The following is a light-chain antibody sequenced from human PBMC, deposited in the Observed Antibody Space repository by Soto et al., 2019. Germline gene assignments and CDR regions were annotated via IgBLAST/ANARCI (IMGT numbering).Light chain of an antibody. CDR1: NSNIGTNT. Sequence: QSVLTQPPSASATPGQRVTISCSGSNSNIGTNTVNWYQQLPGAAPRPLIYTNNQRPSGVPQRFSGSKTGTSASLAIGGLRSEDGADYYCAAWDDSLGAYVFGTGTKVTVL. V-gene: IGLV1-44*01. CDR2: TNN. J-gene: IGLJ1*01. CDR3: AAWDDSLGAYV.